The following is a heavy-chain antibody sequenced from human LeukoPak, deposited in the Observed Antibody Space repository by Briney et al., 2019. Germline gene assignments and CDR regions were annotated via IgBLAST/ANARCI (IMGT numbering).Heavy chain of an antibody. J-gene: IGHJ4*02. D-gene: IGHD3-10*01. Sequence: SQTLSLTCTVSGGSVSSVGDYWNWIRQPAGKGLEWIGRIYVSGSTDYNPSLESRVSMSLDTSENQFSLKLSSVTAADTAVYYCASGGYYGAFDYWGQGTLVTVAS. CDR3: ASGGYYGAFDY. CDR1: GGSVSSVGDY. V-gene: IGHV4-61*02. CDR2: IYVSGST.